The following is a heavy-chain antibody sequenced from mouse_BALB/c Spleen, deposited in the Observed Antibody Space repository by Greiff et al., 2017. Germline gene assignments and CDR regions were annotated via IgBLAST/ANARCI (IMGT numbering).Heavy chain of an antibody. D-gene: IGHD2-10*01. CDR3: ARPPSYYGKAMDY. CDR2: ISSGGGST. CDR1: GFAFSSYD. J-gene: IGHJ4*01. V-gene: IGHV5-12-1*01. Sequence: EVMLVESGGGLVKPGGSLKLSCAASGFAFSSYDMSWVRQTPEKRLEWVAYISSGGGSTYYPDTVKGRFTISRDNAKNTLYLQMSSLKSEDTAMYYCARPPSYYGKAMDYWGQGTSVTVSS.